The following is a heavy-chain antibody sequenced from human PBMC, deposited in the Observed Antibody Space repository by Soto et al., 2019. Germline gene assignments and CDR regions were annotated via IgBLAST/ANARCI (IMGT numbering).Heavy chain of an antibody. CDR1: GDTFSFYS. D-gene: IGHD3-16*01. CDR3: ASSYGAGYRAVDY. V-gene: IGHV1-69*02. Sequence: QVQLVQSGAEVRKPGSSVKVSCKASGDTFSFYSINWVRQAPGLGLEWMGRINPILSMSNYAQRFQGRVTMTADKSTRTASMELSGLRSEDTAIYYCASSYGAGYRAVDYWGQGALVTVS. J-gene: IGHJ4*02. CDR2: INPILSMS.